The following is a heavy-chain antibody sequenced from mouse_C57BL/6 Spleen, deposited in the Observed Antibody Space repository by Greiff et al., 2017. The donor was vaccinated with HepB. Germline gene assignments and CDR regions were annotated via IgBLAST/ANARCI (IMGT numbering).Heavy chain of an antibody. J-gene: IGHJ2*01. D-gene: IGHD1-1*01. V-gene: IGHV5-9*01. CDR2: ISGGGGNT. CDR1: GFTFSSYT. CDR3: ARQITTVVAFDY. Sequence: DVQLVESGGGLVKPGGSLKLSCAASGFTFSSYTMSWVRQTPEKRLEWVATISGGGGNTYYPDSVKGRFTISRDNAKNTLYLPMSSLRSVDTALYYCARQITTVVAFDYWGQGTTLTVSS.